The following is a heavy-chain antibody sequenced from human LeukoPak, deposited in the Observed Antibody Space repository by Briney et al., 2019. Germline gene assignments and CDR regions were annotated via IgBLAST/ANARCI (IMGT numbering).Heavy chain of an antibody. D-gene: IGHD4-17*01. CDR2: ISSRSATI. Sequence: GGSLRLSCAASGFTFSSYSMNWVRQAPGKGLEWVSYISSRSATIYYADSVKGRFTISRDNAKNSLYLQMNSLRAEDTAVYYCANDYGDSGRDYWGQGTLVTVSS. CDR1: GFTFSSYS. J-gene: IGHJ4*02. CDR3: ANDYGDSGRDY. V-gene: IGHV3-48*01.